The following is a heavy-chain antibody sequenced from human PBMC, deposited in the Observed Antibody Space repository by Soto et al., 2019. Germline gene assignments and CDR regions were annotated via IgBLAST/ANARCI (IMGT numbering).Heavy chain of an antibody. CDR1: GGTFSSYA. CDR2: IIPIFGTA. J-gene: IGHJ6*02. Sequence: QVQLVQSGAEVKKPGSSVKVSCKASGGTFSSYAISWVRQAPGQGLEWMGGIIPIFGTANYAQKFQGRVTITADESTATAYMELSSLRSEDTAVYYCARGGVNITIPRPYYYYGMDVWGQGTTVTVSS. V-gene: IGHV1-69*01. D-gene: IGHD3-3*01. CDR3: ARGGVNITIPRPYYYYGMDV.